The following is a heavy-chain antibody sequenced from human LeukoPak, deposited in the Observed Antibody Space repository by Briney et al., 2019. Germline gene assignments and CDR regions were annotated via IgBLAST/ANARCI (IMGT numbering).Heavy chain of an antibody. D-gene: IGHD3-22*01. Sequence: GGSLRLSCAASGFTFSSYWMNWVRQAPGKGLEWVSYISSSGSTIYYADSVKGRFTISRDNAKNSLYLQMNSLRAEDTAVYYCARDRGYYYDSSGYYYRRTTFDYWGQGTLVTISS. CDR1: GFTFSSYW. J-gene: IGHJ4*02. CDR2: ISSSGSTI. CDR3: ARDRGYYYDSSGYYYRRTTFDY. V-gene: IGHV3-48*04.